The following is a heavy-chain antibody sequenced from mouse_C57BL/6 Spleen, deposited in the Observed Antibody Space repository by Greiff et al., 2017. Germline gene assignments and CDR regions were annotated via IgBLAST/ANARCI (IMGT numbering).Heavy chain of an antibody. CDR2: ISYDGSN. CDR3: ASPSSTVVPYWYFDV. V-gene: IGHV3-6*01. D-gene: IGHD1-1*01. CDR1: GYSITSGYY. Sequence: EVKLEESGPGLVKPSQSLSLTCSVTGYSITSGYYWNWIRQFPGNKLEWMGYISYDGSNNYNPSLKNRISITRDTSKNQFFLKLNSVTTEDTATYYCASPSSTVVPYWYFDVWGTWATVTVSS. J-gene: IGHJ1*03.